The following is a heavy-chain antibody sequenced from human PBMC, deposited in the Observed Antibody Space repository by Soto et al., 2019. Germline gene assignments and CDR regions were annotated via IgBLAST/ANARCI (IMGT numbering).Heavy chain of an antibody. CDR1: GGSFSGYY. CDR2: INHSGST. D-gene: IGHD3-3*01. Sequence: SETLSLTCAVYGGSFSGYYWSWIRQPPGKGLEWIGEINHSGSTNYNPSLKSRFTISADTSKNQFSLKLSSLTAADTAVYYCARCITDFWSAYWEGYYYSYMDVWGKGTTVTVSS. CDR3: ARCITDFWSAYWEGYYYSYMDV. J-gene: IGHJ6*03. V-gene: IGHV4-34*01.